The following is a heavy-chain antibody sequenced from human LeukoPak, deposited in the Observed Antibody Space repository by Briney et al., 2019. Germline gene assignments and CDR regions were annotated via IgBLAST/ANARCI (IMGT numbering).Heavy chain of an antibody. V-gene: IGHV5-51*01. D-gene: IGHD3/OR15-3a*01. CDR1: GYSFTRYW. J-gene: IGHJ4*02. CDR3: ARRVGRTGTIDFDY. CDR2: IYPGESDT. Sequence: GESLKISCKGSGYSFTRYWIGWVRQMPGKGLGWMGTIYPGESDTRYSPSFQGQVTISADKSISTAYLQWSSLKASDTAMYYCARRVGRTGTIDFDYWGQGTLVTVSS.